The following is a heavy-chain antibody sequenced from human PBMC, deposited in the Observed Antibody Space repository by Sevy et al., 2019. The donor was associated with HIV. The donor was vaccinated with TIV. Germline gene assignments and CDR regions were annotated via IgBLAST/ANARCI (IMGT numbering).Heavy chain of an antibody. CDR1: GFTFSSYA. J-gene: IGHJ5*02. D-gene: IGHD2-2*02. CDR2: ISYDGSNK. Sequence: GGSLRLSCAASGFTFSSYAMHWVRQAPGKGLEWVAVISYDGSNKYYADSVKGRFTISRDNSKNTLYLQMNSLRAEDTAVYYCAGDPGGDIVVVPAAILGWFDPWGQGTLVTVSS. V-gene: IGHV3-30*04. CDR3: AGDPGGDIVVVPAAILGWFDP.